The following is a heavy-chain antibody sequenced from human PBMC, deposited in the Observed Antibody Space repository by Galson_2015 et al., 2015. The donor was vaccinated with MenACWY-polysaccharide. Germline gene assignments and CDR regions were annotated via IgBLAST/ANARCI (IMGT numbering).Heavy chain of an antibody. V-gene: IGHV3-30*03. J-gene: IGHJ4*02. D-gene: IGHD1-14*01. Sequence: SLRLSCAASGFTFSSYGMHWVRQAPGKGLEWVAVISYDGSNKYYADSVKGRFTISRDNSKNTLYLQMNSLRAEDTAVYYCATGKGVGQGYWGQGTLVTVSS. CDR3: ATGKGVGQGY. CDR1: GFTFSSYG. CDR2: ISYDGSNK.